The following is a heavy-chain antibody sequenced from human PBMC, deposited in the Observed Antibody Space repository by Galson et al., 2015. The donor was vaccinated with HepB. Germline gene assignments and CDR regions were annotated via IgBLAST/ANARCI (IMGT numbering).Heavy chain of an antibody. Sequence: SVKVSCKASGYTFTSYGISWVRQAPGQGLEWMGWISAYNGNTNYAQKLQGRVTMTTDTSTSTAYMELRSLRSDDTAVYYCARERVFGYDYIWGSYRYTPGYFDYWGQGTLVTVSS. J-gene: IGHJ4*02. D-gene: IGHD3-16*02. CDR2: ISAYNGNT. CDR1: GYTFTSYG. V-gene: IGHV1-18*01. CDR3: ARERVFGYDYIWGSYRYTPGYFDY.